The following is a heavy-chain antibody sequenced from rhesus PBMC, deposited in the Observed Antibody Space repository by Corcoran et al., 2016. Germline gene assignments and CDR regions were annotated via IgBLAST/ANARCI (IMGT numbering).Heavy chain of an antibody. D-gene: IGHD2-39*01. CDR2: ISGNSGST. Sequence: QVQLQESGPGLVKPSETLSLTCAVSGYSMTRGYYWGWVRQSPGKGLEYIGAISGNSGSTHYNPSLRSRVTISKDTSKNQFYLKLSSVTAADTAVYYCVRGSAPENWGQGVLVTVSS. CDR3: VRGSAPEN. V-gene: IGHV4-99*02. J-gene: IGHJ4*01. CDR1: GYSMTRGYY.